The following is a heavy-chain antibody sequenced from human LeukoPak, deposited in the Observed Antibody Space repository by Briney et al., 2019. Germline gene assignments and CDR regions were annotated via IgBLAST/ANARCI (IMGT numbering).Heavy chain of an antibody. V-gene: IGHV4-34*01. CDR3: QLRYFDDAFDI. J-gene: IGHJ3*02. D-gene: IGHD3-9*01. Sequence: SETLSLTCAVYGGSFSGYYWSWIRQPPGKGPEWIGEINHSGSTNYNPSLKSRVTISVDSSKNQFSLKLSSVTAADTAVYYGQLRYFDDAFDIWGQGAMVTVSS. CDR1: GGSFSGYY. CDR2: INHSGST.